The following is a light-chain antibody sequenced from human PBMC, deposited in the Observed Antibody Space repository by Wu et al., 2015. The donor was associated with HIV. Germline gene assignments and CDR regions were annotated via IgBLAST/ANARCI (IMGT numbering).Light chain of an antibody. CDR3: QQYGSSRT. V-gene: IGKV3-20*01. J-gene: IGKJ2*02. CDR1: QSVSSGY. CDR2: GVS. Sequence: ENVLTQSPGTLSLSPGERATLSCRADQSVSSGYLAWYQQKPGQTPRLLIYGVSSRATGIPDRFSGSGSGTDFTLTISRLEPEDFAMYYCQQYGSSRTFGQGTKLEIK.